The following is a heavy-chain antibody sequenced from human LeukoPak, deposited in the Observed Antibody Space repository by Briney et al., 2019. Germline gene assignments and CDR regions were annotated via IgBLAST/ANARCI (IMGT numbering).Heavy chain of an antibody. D-gene: IGHD6-13*01. CDR1: GYSISSGYY. CDR3: ARDSRKTAAPYLY. CDR2: IYHSGST. Sequence: SETLSLTCTVSGYSISSGYYWGWIRQPPGKGRAWIGSIYHSGSTYYNPSLKSRVTISVDTSKNQFSLKLSSVTAADTAVYYCARDSRKTAAPYLYWGQGTLVTVSS. J-gene: IGHJ4*02. V-gene: IGHV4-38-2*02.